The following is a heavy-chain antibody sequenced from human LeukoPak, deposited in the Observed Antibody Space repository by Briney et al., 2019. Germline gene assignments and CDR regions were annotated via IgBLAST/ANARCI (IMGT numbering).Heavy chain of an antibody. CDR3: ARQGHSYGLDY. D-gene: IGHD5-18*01. V-gene: IGHV4-59*08. CDR2: INYSEST. J-gene: IGHJ4*02. Sequence: SETLSLTCTVSGDSISSYYWSWIRQPLAKRMAWIGYINYSESTNYKPSLKSRVTISVDTSKNQFSLKLSSVTAADTGVYYCARQGHSYGLDYWGQGTLVTVSS. CDR1: GDSISSYY.